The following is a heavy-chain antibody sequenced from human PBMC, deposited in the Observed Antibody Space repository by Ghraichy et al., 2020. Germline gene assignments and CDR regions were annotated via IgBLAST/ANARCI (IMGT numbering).Heavy chain of an antibody. CDR3: ARASNIAAVSFYYYYGMDV. Sequence: GGSLRLSCAASGFTFSDYYMSWIRQAPGKGLEWVSYISGSGSAIYYADSVKGRFTISRDNANNSLYLQMNSLRAEDTAVYYCARASNIAAVSFYYYYGMDVWGQGTTVTVSS. CDR2: ISGSGSAI. V-gene: IGHV3-11*01. J-gene: IGHJ6*02. D-gene: IGHD6-13*01. CDR1: GFTFSDYY.